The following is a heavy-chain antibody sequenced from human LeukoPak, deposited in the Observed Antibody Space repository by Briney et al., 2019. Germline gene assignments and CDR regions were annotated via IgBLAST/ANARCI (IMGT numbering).Heavy chain of an antibody. V-gene: IGHV4-39*07. D-gene: IGHD6-13*01. J-gene: IGHJ6*02. CDR3: ARVEQEGMDV. CDR1: GGSISSSSYY. Sequence: SETLSLTCTASGGSISSSSYYWGWIRQPPGKGLEWIGSIYYSGSTYYNPSLKSRVTISVDTSKNRFSLKLSSVTAADTAVYYCARVEQEGMDVWGQGTTVTVSS. CDR2: IYYSGST.